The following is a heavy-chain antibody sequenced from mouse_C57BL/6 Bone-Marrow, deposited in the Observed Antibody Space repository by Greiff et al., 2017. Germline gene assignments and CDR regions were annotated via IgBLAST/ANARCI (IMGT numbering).Heavy chain of an antibody. CDR2: IHPNSGST. CDR3: ARKTTVGAHWYFDV. D-gene: IGHD1-1*01. Sequence: VQLQESGAELVKPGASVKLSCKASGYTFTSYWMHWVKQRPGQGLEWIGMIHPNSGSTNYNEKFKSKATLTVDKSSSTAYMQLSSLTSEASAVYYCARKTTVGAHWYFDVWGTGTTVTVSS. J-gene: IGHJ1*03. V-gene: IGHV1-64*01. CDR1: GYTFTSYW.